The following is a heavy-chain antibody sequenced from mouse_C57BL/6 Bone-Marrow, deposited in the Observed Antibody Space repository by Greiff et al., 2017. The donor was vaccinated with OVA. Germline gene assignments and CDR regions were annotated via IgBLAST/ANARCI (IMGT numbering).Heavy chain of an antibody. CDR3: ARRFAY. V-gene: IGHV5-17*01. Sequence: EVMLVESGGGLVKPGGSLKLSCAASGFTFSDYGMHWVRQAPEKGLEWVAYISSGSSTISYADTVKGRFTISRDNAKNTLFLQMTSLRAEDTAMYYCARRFAYWGQGTLVTVSA. CDR2: ISSGSSTI. J-gene: IGHJ3*01. CDR1: GFTFSDYG.